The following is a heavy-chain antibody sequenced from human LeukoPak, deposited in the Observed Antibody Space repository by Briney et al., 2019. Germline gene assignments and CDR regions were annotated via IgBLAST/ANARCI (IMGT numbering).Heavy chain of an antibody. V-gene: IGHV3-11*01. D-gene: IGHD5-12*01. J-gene: IGHJ4*02. CDR1: GFTFSDYS. Sequence: GGSLRLSCAASGFTFSDYSMTWIRQTSGKGLEWVSYISRGGSPIYYADSVKGRFTISRDNAKNSLYVQMNSLRAEDTAVYYCTRRGCSGYDCPDYWGQGTLVTVSS. CDR3: TRRGCSGYDCPDY. CDR2: ISRGGSPI.